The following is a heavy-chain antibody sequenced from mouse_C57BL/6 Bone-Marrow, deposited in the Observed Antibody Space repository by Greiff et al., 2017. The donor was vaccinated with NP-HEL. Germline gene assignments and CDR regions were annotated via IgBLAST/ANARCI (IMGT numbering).Heavy chain of an antibody. CDR2: INPNNGGT. J-gene: IGHJ3*01. V-gene: IGHV1-26*01. CDR1: GYTFTDYY. D-gene: IGHD1-1*01. CDR3: ANYGSSYGAY. Sequence: EVQLQQSGPELVKPGASVKMSCKASGYTFTDYYMNWVKQSHGQSLEWIGDINPNNGGTSYNEKFKGKATLTVDKSSSTAYMELRSLTSEDSAVYYCANYGSSYGAYWGQGTLVTVSA.